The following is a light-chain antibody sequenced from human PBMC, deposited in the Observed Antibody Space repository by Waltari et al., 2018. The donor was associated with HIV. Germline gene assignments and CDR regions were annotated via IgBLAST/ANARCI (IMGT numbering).Light chain of an antibody. CDR1: KLGDKY. CDR2: QDS. V-gene: IGLV3-1*01. Sequence: SYDLTQPPSVSVSPGQTASITCSGDKLGDKYACWYQQKPGQSPVLVIFQDSKRPSGIPGRFSGSNSGNTATLTISGTQAMGEADYYCQAWDSSTVVFGGGTKLTVL. J-gene: IGLJ2*01. CDR3: QAWDSSTVV.